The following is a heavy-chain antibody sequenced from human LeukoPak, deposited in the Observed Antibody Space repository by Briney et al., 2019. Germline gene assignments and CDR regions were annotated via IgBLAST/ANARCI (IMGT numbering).Heavy chain of an antibody. CDR3: ARDPPTGTWAFDI. CDR1: GGSISSYY. CDR2: IYYSGST. J-gene: IGHJ3*02. D-gene: IGHD1-1*01. Sequence: PSETLSLTCTVSGGSISSYYWSWIRQPPGKGLEWIGYIYYSGSTNYNPSLKSRVTISVDTSKNQFSLKLSSVTAADTAVYYCARDPPTGTWAFDIWGQGTMVTVSS. V-gene: IGHV4-59*01.